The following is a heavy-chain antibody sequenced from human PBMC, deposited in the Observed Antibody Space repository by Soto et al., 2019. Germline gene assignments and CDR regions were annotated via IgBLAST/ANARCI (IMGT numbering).Heavy chain of an antibody. J-gene: IGHJ4*02. CDR2: ISGSGGST. CDR3: AKDAISPLGGGDTHFDY. V-gene: IGHV3-23*01. D-gene: IGHD2-21*01. Sequence: GGSLRLSCAASGFTFSSYAMSWVRQAPGKGLEWVSAISGSGGSTYYADSVKGRFTISRDNSKNTLYLQMNSLRAEDTAVYYCAKDAISPLGGGDTHFDYWGQGTLVTVSS. CDR1: GFTFSSYA.